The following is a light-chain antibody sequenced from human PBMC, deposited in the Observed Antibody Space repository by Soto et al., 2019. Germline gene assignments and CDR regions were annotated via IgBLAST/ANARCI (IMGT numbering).Light chain of an antibody. J-gene: IGKJ2*01. CDR1: QSIRTY. CDR3: QQTYSTLYT. Sequence: DIQMTQSPSSLSASVGDRVTITCRASQSIRTYLNWYRQKPGKAPELLIYAASRLQSGVQSGFSGSGSGTDFTLTIRSLQPEDFATYYCQQTYSTLYTFGQGTKLEIK. V-gene: IGKV1-39*01. CDR2: AAS.